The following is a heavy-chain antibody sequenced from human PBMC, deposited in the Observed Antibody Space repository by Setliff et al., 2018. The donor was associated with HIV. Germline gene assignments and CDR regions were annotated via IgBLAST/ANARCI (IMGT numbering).Heavy chain of an antibody. J-gene: IGHJ6*02. D-gene: IGHD2-15*01. CDR2: MYYNGKI. Sequence: PSETLSLTCTVSGGSIIINDYYWGWVRQPPGKALEWVGSMYYNGKIFYNPSLRSRVTIFVDSSKNELSLRLQSVTAADTAVYYCARRGESTGSWFSSWYSYDMDVWGQGTTVTVSS. CDR1: GGSIIINDYY. V-gene: IGHV4-39*01. CDR3: ARRGESTGSWFSSWYSYDMDV.